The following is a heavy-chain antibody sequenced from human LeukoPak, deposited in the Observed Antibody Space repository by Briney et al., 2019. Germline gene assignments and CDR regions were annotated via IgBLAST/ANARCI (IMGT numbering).Heavy chain of an antibody. V-gene: IGHV3-74*01. CDR2: INSDGSST. CDR1: GFTFSSYW. CDR3: AREAVGDYYYYYGMDV. J-gene: IGHJ6*02. Sequence: GGSLRLSCAASGFTFSSYWMHWVRQAPGKGLVWVSRINSDGSSTSYADSVKGRFTISRDNAKNTLYLQMNSLRAEDTAVYYCAREAVGDYYYYYGMDVWGQGTTVTVSS. D-gene: IGHD2-2*01.